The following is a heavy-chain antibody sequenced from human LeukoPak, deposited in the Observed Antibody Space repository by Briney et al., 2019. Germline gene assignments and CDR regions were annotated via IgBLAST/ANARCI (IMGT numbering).Heavy chain of an antibody. Sequence: GGSLRLSCAASGFTFSDYYMSWIRQAPGKGLEWVSYISSSSSYTNYADSVKGRFTISRDNAKNSLYLQMNSLRAEDTAVYYCARDALRPYGSSWTNWFDPWGQGTLVTVSS. J-gene: IGHJ5*02. CDR1: GFTFSDYY. CDR2: ISSSSSYT. V-gene: IGHV3-11*06. D-gene: IGHD6-13*01. CDR3: ARDALRPYGSSWTNWFDP.